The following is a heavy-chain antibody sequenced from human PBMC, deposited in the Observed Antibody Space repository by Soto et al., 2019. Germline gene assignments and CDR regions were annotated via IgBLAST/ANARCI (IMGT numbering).Heavy chain of an antibody. CDR1: GGTFSSYT. J-gene: IGHJ4*02. Sequence: QVQLVQSGAEVKKPGSSVKVSCKASGGTFSSYTISWVRQAPGQGLEWMGRIIPILGIANYAQKFQGRVTITADKSTSTAYMELSSLRSEDTALYYCVLSGPARRNYFDYWGQGTLVTVSS. D-gene: IGHD5-12*01. V-gene: IGHV1-69*02. CDR2: IIPILGIA. CDR3: VLSGPARRNYFDY.